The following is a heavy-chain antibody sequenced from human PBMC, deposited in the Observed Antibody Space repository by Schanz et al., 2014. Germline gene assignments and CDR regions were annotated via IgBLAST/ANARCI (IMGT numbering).Heavy chain of an antibody. V-gene: IGHV3-30-3*01. J-gene: IGHJ4*02. CDR2: ITTAGTTM. CDR3: ARDNSHWLVDY. CDR1: GFTFSSYS. D-gene: IGHD6-19*01. Sequence: QVQLVESGGGVVQPGKSLRLSCAASGFTFSSYSMHWVRQAPGKGLEWVAAITTAGTTMYYADSVRGRFTVSRDNSKNTLYLDVNRSRPEDKALYYCARDNSHWLVDYWGQGTLVTVSS.